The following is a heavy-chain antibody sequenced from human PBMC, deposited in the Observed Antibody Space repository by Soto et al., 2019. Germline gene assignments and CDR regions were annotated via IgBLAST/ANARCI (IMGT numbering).Heavy chain of an antibody. J-gene: IGHJ6*02. CDR2: ISYDGSNK. CDR1: VFTFISFG. D-gene: IGHD6-13*01. Sequence: PGWSLRLSCASSVFTFISFGMHWVRQAPGKGLEWVAGISYDGSNKYYEDSVKGRFTISRDNSKNMIYLQMNSLRAEDTAVYYCAKDTSKYSSNWPAYYGMDVWGQGTTVTVSS. V-gene: IGHV3-30*18. CDR3: AKDTSKYSSNWPAYYGMDV.